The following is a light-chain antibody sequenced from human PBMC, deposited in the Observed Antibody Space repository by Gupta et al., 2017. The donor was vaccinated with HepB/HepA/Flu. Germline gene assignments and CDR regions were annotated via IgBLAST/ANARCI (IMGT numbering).Light chain of an antibody. V-gene: IGLV2-14*01. CDR1: SNDIGDYNY. Sequence: QSALTQPASVSGSPGQSITISCTGTSNDIGDYNYVSWYQQHPGKAPKRMIYEVNHRPSGVSDRFFGSKSGNTASLTISGLQAEDESDYYCNSYKTSTIWLFGGGTKLTVL. CDR3: NSYKTSTIWL. CDR2: EVN. J-gene: IGLJ2*01.